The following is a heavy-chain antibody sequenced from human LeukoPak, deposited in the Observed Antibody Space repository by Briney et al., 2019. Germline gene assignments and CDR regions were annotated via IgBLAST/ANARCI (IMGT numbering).Heavy chain of an antibody. Sequence: GGSLRLSCAASGFTFSSFAINWVRQAPGKGLEWVSYISSSSSTIYYADSVKGRFTISRDNAKNSLYLQMNSLRAEDTAVYYCAREAPGFRYWGQGTLVTVSS. J-gene: IGHJ4*02. V-gene: IGHV3-48*01. CDR3: AREAPGFRY. CDR2: ISSSSSTI. CDR1: GFTFSSFA.